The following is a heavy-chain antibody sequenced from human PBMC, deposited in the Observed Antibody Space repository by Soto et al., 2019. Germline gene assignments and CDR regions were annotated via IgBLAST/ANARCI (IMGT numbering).Heavy chain of an antibody. D-gene: IGHD2-15*01. CDR1: GGSISSYY. J-gene: IGHJ4*02. CDR3: ARGNGAWSVFDH. CDR2: IYYSGST. Sequence: SETLSLTCTVSGGSISSYYWSWIRQPPGKGLEWIGYIYYSGSTNYNPSLKSRVTISVDTSKNQFSLKLSSVTAADTAVYYCARGNGAWSVFDHWGQGTLVTFSS. V-gene: IGHV4-59*01.